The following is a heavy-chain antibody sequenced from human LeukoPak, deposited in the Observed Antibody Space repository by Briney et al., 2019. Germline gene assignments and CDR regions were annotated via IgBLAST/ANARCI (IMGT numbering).Heavy chain of an antibody. Sequence: SETLSLTCAVSGYSISSGYYWGWIRQPPGKGLEWIGSIYHSGSTYYNPSLKSRVTISVDTSKNQFSLKPSSVTAADTAVYYCARDSSPTIEGVRFLEWLFRFDPWGQGTLVTVSS. CDR2: IYHSGST. CDR1: GYSISSGYY. V-gene: IGHV4-38-2*02. CDR3: ARDSSPTIEGVRFLEWLFRFDP. J-gene: IGHJ5*02. D-gene: IGHD3-3*01.